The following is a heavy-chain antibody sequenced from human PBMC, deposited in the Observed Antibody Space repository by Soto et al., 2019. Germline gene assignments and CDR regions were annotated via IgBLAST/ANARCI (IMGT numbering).Heavy chain of an antibody. V-gene: IGHV4-61*01. CDR2: IYYSGST. Sequence: PSETLSLTXTVSGGSVSSGSYYWSWIRQPPGKGLEWIGYIYYSGSTNYNPSLKSRVTISVDTSKNQFSLKLSSVTAADTAVYYCARDCRRYSSPDAFDIWGQGTMVTVSS. CDR1: GGSVSSGSYY. J-gene: IGHJ3*02. CDR3: ARDCRRYSSPDAFDI. D-gene: IGHD6-19*01.